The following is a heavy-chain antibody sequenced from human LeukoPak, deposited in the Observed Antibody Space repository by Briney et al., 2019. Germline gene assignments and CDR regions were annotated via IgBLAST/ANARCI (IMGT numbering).Heavy chain of an antibody. V-gene: IGHV3-33*01. J-gene: IGHJ3*02. CDR1: GFTFSSFG. CDR2: IWYDGSNK. Sequence: GGSLRLSCAASGFTFSSFGMHWVRQAPGKGLEWVAVIWYDGSNKYYGDSVKGRFTMSRDNSKNTLYLQLNSLRAEDTAVYYCVRDPGPASHYDVLTGSDVFEIWGQGTMVTVSS. D-gene: IGHD3-9*01. CDR3: VRDPGPASHYDVLTGSDVFEI.